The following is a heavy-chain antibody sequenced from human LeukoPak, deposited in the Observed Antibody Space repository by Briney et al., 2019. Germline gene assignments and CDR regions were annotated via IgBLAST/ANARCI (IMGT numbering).Heavy chain of an antibody. Sequence: SETLSLTCTVSGGSISSGDYYWCWIRQPPGKGLEWIGYIYYSGSTYYNPSLKSRVTISVDTSKNQFSLKLSSVTAADTAVYYCARGVAATRFAFNYWGQGTLVTVSS. CDR2: IYYSGST. V-gene: IGHV4-30-4*01. CDR1: GGSISSGDYY. CDR3: ARGVAATRFAFNY. J-gene: IGHJ4*02. D-gene: IGHD2-15*01.